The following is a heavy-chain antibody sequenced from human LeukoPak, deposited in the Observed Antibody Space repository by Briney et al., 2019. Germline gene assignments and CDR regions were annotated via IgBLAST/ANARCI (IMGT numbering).Heavy chain of an antibody. V-gene: IGHV3-23*01. CDR3: AKRFQGFGYSSSWPEDQYFAY. D-gene: IGHD6-13*01. Sequence: PGGSLRLSCAASGFTFSSYAVSWVRQAPGKGLEWVSSISGSGVSTYYADSVRGRFTISRDNSKNTLYLQMNSLRAEDTAVYYCAKRFQGFGYSSSWPEDQYFAYWGQGTLVTVSS. CDR1: GFTFSSYA. J-gene: IGHJ4*02. CDR2: ISGSGVST.